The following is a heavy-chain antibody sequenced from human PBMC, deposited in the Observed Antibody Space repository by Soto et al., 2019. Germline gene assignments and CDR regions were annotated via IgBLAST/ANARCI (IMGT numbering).Heavy chain of an antibody. J-gene: IGHJ6*02. D-gene: IGHD5-18*01. CDR3: AREIVDTAMVFYYYYGMDV. V-gene: IGHV4-30-4*01. CDR1: GGSISSGDYY. CDR2: IYYSGST. Sequence: SETLSLTGTVSGGSISSGDYYWSWIRQPPGKGLEWIGYIYYSGSTYYNPSLKSRVTISVDTSKNQFSLKLSSVTAADTAVYYCAREIVDTAMVFYYYYGMDVWGQGTTVTVSS.